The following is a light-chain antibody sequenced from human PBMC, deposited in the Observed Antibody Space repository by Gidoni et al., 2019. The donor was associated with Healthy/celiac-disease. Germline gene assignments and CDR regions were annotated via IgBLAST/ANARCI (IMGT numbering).Light chain of an antibody. Sequence: DIQMTQSPSSVSASVGARVTITCRASQGISSWLAWYQQKPGQAPRLLIYSASTLYAGVPSRFSGSGSGTDFTLTISSLQPEDFATYYCQQANSSPLTFGGGTKVEIK. V-gene: IGKV1-12*01. CDR2: SAS. CDR3: QQANSSPLT. J-gene: IGKJ4*01. CDR1: QGISSW.